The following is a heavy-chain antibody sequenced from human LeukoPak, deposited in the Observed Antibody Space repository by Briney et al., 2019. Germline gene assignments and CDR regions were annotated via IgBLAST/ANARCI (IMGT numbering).Heavy chain of an antibody. D-gene: IGHD3-10*01. Sequence: SETLSLTCTVSGGSISSYYWSWIRQPPGKGLEWIGYIYYSGSTNYNPSLKSRVTISVDTSKSQFSLKLSSVTAADTAVYYCARLLWFGELSGFDPWGQGTLVTVSS. V-gene: IGHV4-59*08. CDR1: GGSISSYY. J-gene: IGHJ5*02. CDR3: ARLLWFGELSGFDP. CDR2: IYYSGST.